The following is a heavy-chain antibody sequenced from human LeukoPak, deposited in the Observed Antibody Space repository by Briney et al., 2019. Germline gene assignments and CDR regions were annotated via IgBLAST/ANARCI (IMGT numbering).Heavy chain of an antibody. V-gene: IGHV3-21*01. CDR2: INSGSTYM. CDR1: GFTVSSNY. CDR3: ARVEATTGRNYHYYYMDV. Sequence: GGSLRLSCAASGFTVSSNYMNWVRQAPGKGLEWVSSINSGSTYMYYADSVKGRFTISRDNAKNSLHLQMDSLRAEDTAVYFCARVEATTGRNYHYYYMDVWGKGTTVTVSS. D-gene: IGHD1-1*01. J-gene: IGHJ6*03.